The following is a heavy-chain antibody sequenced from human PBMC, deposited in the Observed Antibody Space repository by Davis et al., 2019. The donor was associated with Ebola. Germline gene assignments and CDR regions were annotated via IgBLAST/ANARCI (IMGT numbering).Heavy chain of an antibody. Sequence: GESLKISCAASGFTFSSYAMHWVRQAPGKGLEWVAVISYDGSNKYYADSVKGRFTISRDNSKNTLYLQMNRLRAEDTAVYYCARDHGQWELLIGFDYWGQGTLVTVSS. CDR1: GFTFSSYA. J-gene: IGHJ4*02. CDR2: ISYDGSNK. D-gene: IGHD1-26*01. CDR3: ARDHGQWELLIGFDY. V-gene: IGHV3-30-3*01.